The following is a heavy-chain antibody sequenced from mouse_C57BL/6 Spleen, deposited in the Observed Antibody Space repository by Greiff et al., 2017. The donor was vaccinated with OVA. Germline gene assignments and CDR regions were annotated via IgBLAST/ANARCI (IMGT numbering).Heavy chain of an antibody. CDR1: GYTFTSYW. V-gene: IGHV1-52*01. CDR2: IDPSDSET. CDR3: ARWGGNYGYYFDY. D-gene: IGHD2-1*01. J-gene: IGHJ2*01. Sequence: QVQLQQPGAELVRPGSSVKLSCKASGYTFTSYWMHWVKQRPIQGLEWIGNIDPSDSETHYNQKFKDKATLTVDKSSSTANMQLSSMTSEDSAVYYCARWGGNYGYYFDYWGQGTTLTVSS.